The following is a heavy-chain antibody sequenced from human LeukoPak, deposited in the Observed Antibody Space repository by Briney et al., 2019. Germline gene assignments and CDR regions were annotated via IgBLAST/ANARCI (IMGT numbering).Heavy chain of an antibody. D-gene: IGHD3/OR15-3a*01. J-gene: IGHJ6*02. Sequence: GGCLSLSWAASEFTFSSYSINWVRQAPGKGVEWASYITNSGNSKSYADSVKGRFTISRDNAKNSLYLQMNSLRAEDTAVNYCARGDDLGLAGRYYYYGIDLWGQGTTVTVSS. CDR3: ARGDDLGLAGRYYYYGIDL. CDR2: ITNSGNSK. CDR1: EFTFSSYS. V-gene: IGHV3-48*04.